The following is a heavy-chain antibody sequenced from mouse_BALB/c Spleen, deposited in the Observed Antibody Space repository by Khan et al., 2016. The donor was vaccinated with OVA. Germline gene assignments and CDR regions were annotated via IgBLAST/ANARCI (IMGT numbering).Heavy chain of an antibody. CDR1: GYTFTDYA. V-gene: IGHV1S137*01. D-gene: IGHD2-3*01. CDR3: ARPAYDGYYDY. J-gene: IGHJ2*01. CDR2: ISTYSGST. Sequence: QVRLQQSGPELVRPGVSVKISCKGSGYTFTDYAMYWVKQRHAKSLEWIGLISTYSGSTNYNQTFKGKVTMTVDTSSSAAYMDLARLTSEDSANYYCARPAYDGYYDYWGQGTALTVSS.